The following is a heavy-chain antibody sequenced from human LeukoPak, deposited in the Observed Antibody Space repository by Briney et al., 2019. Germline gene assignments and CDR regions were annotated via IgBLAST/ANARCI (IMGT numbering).Heavy chain of an antibody. Sequence: GGSLRLSCAASGFTFSSYAMSWVRQAPGKGLEWVSAISGSGGSTYYADSMKGRFTISRDNSKNTLYLQMNSLRAEDTAVYYCAKDRNYDILPGFSYFDYWGQGTLVTVSS. CDR1: GFTFSSYA. V-gene: IGHV3-23*01. J-gene: IGHJ4*02. CDR2: ISGSGGST. D-gene: IGHD3-9*01. CDR3: AKDRNYDILPGFSYFDY.